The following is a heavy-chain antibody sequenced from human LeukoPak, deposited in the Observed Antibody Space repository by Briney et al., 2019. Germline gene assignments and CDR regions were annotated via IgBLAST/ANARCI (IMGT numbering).Heavy chain of an antibody. Sequence: GGSLSLSCAASGFTFSSYAMSWVRQAPGKGLEWVSAISGSGGSTYYADSVKGRFTISRDNSKNTLYLQMNSLRAEDTAVYYCAKGRGGSYFPFDYWGQGTLVTVSS. CDR2: ISGSGGST. CDR1: GFTFSSYA. D-gene: IGHD1-26*01. J-gene: IGHJ4*02. CDR3: AKGRGGSYFPFDY. V-gene: IGHV3-23*01.